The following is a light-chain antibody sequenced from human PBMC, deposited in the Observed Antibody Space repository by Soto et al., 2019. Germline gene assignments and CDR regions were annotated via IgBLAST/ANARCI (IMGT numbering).Light chain of an antibody. CDR1: QSVGSY. Sequence: EIVLTQSPGTLSLPPGERATLSCRASQSVGSYLAWYQQKPGQAPRLLIYDASTRATGISARFSGSGSGTDFTLTISSLEPEDFAVYYCQQRSNWPVTFGQGTKVDIK. CDR2: DAS. J-gene: IGKJ1*01. CDR3: QQRSNWPVT. V-gene: IGKV3-11*01.